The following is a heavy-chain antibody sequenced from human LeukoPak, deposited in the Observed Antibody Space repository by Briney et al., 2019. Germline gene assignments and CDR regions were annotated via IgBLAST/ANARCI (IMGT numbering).Heavy chain of an antibody. V-gene: IGHV3-15*01. CDR3: ARDSPNAYDFWSGYLDLGYMDV. CDR1: GFTFSNAW. J-gene: IGHJ6*03. CDR2: IKSKTDGGTT. Sequence: GGSLRLSCAASGFTFSNAWMSWVRQAPGKGLEWVGRIKSKTDGGTTDYAAPVKGRFTISRDDSKNTLYLQMNSLRAEDTAVYYCARDSPNAYDFWSGYLDLGYMDVWGKGTTVTVSS. D-gene: IGHD3-3*01.